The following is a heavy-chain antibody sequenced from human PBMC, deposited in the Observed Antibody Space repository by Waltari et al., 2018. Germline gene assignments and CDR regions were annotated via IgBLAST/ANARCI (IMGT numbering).Heavy chain of an antibody. V-gene: IGHV4-34*01. D-gene: IGHD3-3*01. CDR3: ARGGLRFLEWLPASFDY. CDR1: GGSFSGYY. CDR2: INHSGTT. J-gene: IGHJ4*02. Sequence: QVQLQQWGAGLLKPSETLSLTCAVYGGSFSGYYWSWIRQPPGKGLEWIGEINHSGTTNYNPPLKSRVTISVDTSKNQFSLKLSSVTAADTAVYYCARGGLRFLEWLPASFDYWGQGTLVTVSS.